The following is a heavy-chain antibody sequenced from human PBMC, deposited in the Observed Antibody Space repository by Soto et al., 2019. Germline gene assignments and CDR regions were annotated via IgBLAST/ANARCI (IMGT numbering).Heavy chain of an antibody. CDR2: INPTGGST. J-gene: IGHJ3*02. CDR3: ATAVGLMGSKTAFDI. CDR1: GYIFINYY. D-gene: IGHD2-8*01. V-gene: IGHV1-46*01. Sequence: ASVKVSCKASGYIFINYYIHWVRQAPGHGLEWMAIINPTGGSTNYAQKFQGRVTLTMDTSTNTVYMELSSLTSEDTAMYYCATAVGLMGSKTAFDIWGQGTTVTVSS.